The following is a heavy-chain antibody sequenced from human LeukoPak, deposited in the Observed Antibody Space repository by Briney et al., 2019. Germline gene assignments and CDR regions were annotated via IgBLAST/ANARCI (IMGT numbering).Heavy chain of an antibody. CDR1: GGTFSSYA. D-gene: IGHD5-18*01. J-gene: IGHJ5*02. V-gene: IGHV1-69*05. CDR2: IIPIFGTA. Sequence: SVKVSCKASGGTFSSYAISWVRQAPGQGLEWMGGIIPIFGTANYAQKFQGRVTITTDESTGTAYMELSSLRSEDTAVYYCARVWRPRGYSYGGDWFDPWGQGTLVTVSS. CDR3: ARVWRPRGYSYGGDWFDP.